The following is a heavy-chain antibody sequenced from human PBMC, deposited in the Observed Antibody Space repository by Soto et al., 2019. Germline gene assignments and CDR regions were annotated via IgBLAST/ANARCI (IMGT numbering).Heavy chain of an antibody. D-gene: IGHD3-10*01. J-gene: IGHJ5*02. CDR1: GYSISSGYY. Sequence: SETLSLTCVVSGYSISSGYYWGWIRQPPGKGLEWIGSIYHSGSTYYSPSLKSRVTISVDTSKNQFSLKLSSVTAADTAVYYCARDADQTYYYGSEPLDPWGQGTLVTVSS. CDR2: IYHSGST. CDR3: ARDADQTYYYGSEPLDP. V-gene: IGHV4-38-2*02.